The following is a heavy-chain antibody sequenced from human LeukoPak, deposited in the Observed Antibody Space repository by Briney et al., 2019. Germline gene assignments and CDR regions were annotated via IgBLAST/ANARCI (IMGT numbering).Heavy chain of an antibody. V-gene: IGHV3-21*01. CDR3: ARDAPSSGWYYFDY. CDR2: ISSSSSYI. D-gene: IGHD6-19*01. Sequence: GRSLRLSCAASGFTFSSYSMNWVRQAPGKGLEWVSSISSSSSYIYYADSVKGRFTISRDNAKNSLYLQMNSLRAEDTAVYYCARDAPSSGWYYFDYWGQGTLVTVSS. CDR1: GFTFSSYS. J-gene: IGHJ4*02.